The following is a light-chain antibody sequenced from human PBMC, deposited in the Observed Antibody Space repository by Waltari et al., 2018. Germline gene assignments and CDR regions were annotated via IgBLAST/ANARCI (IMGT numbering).Light chain of an antibody. J-gene: IGLJ3*02. Sequence: QSVLTQPPSASGTPGQKVTISCNGSSSNIGSNYVYWYQQFPGTSPKRLIFKNNQRPSGVPDRFSDSKSGPSASLAINGLRSEDEADYYCAAWDDNLSGLVLGGGTKVTVL. CDR3: AAWDDNLSGLV. CDR2: KNN. CDR1: SSNIGSNY. V-gene: IGLV1-47*01.